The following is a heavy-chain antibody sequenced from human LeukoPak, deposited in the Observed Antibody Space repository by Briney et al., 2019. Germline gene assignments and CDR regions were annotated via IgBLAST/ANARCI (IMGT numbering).Heavy chain of an antibody. CDR3: ARRLTQYDCFDP. V-gene: IGHV6-1*01. D-gene: IGHD2-2*01. CDR1: GDSVSSNSIT. J-gene: IGHJ5*02. Sequence: SQTLSLTCAISGDSVSSNSITRNWIRQSPSRGLEWLGRTYYRSTWYNDYAVSVRGRITVNPDTSKNQFSLHLNSVTPEDTAVYYCARRLTQYDCFDPWGQGILVTVSS. CDR2: TYYRSTWYN.